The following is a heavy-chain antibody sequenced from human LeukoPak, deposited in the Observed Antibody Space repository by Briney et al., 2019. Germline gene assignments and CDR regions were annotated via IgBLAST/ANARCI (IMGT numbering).Heavy chain of an antibody. D-gene: IGHD4-17*01. Sequence: ASLKVSCKASGYTFTGYYMHWVRQAPGQGLEWMGWINPNSGGTNYAQKFQGWVTMTRDTSISTAYMELSRLRSDDTAVYYCARDHDGDYSLDYWGQGTLVTVSS. CDR3: ARDHDGDYSLDY. J-gene: IGHJ4*02. CDR2: INPNSGGT. CDR1: GYTFTGYY. V-gene: IGHV1-2*04.